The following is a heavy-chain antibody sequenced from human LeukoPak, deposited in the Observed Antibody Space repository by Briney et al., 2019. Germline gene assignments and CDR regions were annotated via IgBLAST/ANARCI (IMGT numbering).Heavy chain of an antibody. CDR2: ISSSSSYI. V-gene: IGHV3-21*01. J-gene: IGHJ3*02. Sequence: KPGGSLRLSCAASGFTFSSYSMNWVRQAPGKGLEWVSSISSSSSYIYYADSVKGRFTISRDNAKNSLYLQMNSLRAEDTVVYYCAGGGRGTTAFDIWGQGTMVTVSS. CDR1: GFTFSSYS. D-gene: IGHD4-17*01. CDR3: AGGGRGTTAFDI.